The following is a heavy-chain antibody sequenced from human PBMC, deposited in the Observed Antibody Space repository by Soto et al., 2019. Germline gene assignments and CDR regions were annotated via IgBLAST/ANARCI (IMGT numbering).Heavy chain of an antibody. D-gene: IGHD3-10*01. CDR2: IYYSGST. J-gene: IGHJ6*02. CDR1: GGSRSSGGYH. CDR3: AREQIWFGELSEDGMDV. V-gene: IGHV4-31*03. Sequence: PLSLTCTVSGGSRSSGGYHWSWIRQHPGKGLEWIGYIYYSGSTYYNPSLKSRVTISVDTSKNQFSLKLSSVAAADTAVYYCAREQIWFGELSEDGMDVWGQETTVTVSS.